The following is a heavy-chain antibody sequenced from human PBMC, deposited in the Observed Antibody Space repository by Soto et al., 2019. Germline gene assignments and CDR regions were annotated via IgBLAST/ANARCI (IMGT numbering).Heavy chain of an antibody. J-gene: IGHJ5*02. CDR2: IDGGGETT. CDR1: GFSFSTTD. Sequence: EFQVMQSGGGFVQPGGSLRLACAASGFSFSTTDMSWVRQAPGKGLEWVSTIDGGGETTYYADSVRGRFTISRDNSKNTVYRQMDGLRVDDTAFYYCAKNSGWFNTWGQGDLVIVSS. D-gene: IGHD3-10*01. V-gene: IGHV3-23*01. CDR3: AKNSGWFNT.